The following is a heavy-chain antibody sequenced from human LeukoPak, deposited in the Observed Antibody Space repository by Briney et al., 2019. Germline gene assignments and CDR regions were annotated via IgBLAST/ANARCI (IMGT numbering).Heavy chain of an antibody. J-gene: IGHJ5*02. CDR3: ARGPVGYSSSSNLFDP. Sequence: ASVKVSCKASGYTFTGYYVHWVRQAPGQGLEWMGWINPNSGGTNYAQKFQGRVTMTRDTSISTAYMELSRLRSDDTAVYYCARGPVGYSSSSNLFDPWGQGTLVTDSS. CDR2: INPNSGGT. V-gene: IGHV1-2*02. CDR1: GYTFTGYY. D-gene: IGHD6-6*01.